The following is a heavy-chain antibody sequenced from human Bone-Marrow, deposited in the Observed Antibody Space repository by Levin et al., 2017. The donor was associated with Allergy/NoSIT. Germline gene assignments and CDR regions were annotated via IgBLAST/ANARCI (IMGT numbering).Heavy chain of an antibody. J-gene: IGHJ2*01. CDR2: IYYSGST. CDR1: GGSISSYY. D-gene: IGHD6-19*01. CDR3: ARVGGGWTYFDL. Sequence: SQTLSLTCTVSGGSISSYYWSWLRQPPGKGLEWIGYIYYSGSTNYNPSLKSRVTISVDTSKNQFSLKLSSVTAADTAVYYCARVGGGWTYFDLWGRGTLVTVSS. V-gene: IGHV4-59*01.